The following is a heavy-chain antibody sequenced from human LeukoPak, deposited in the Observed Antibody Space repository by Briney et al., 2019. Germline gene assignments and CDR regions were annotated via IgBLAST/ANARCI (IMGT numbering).Heavy chain of an antibody. D-gene: IGHD2-21*01. CDR3: VRVVHITANYPFDY. V-gene: IGHV3-72*01. CDR2: TRNKANSYTT. J-gene: IGHJ4*02. Sequence: GGSLRLSCAASGFTFSDHYMDWVRLAPGKGLEWVGRTRNKANSYTTEYAASVKGRCTISRDDSRNSLYLQMNSLKSEDTAVYYCVRVVHITANYPFDYCGQGAFLSASS. CDR1: GFTFSDHY.